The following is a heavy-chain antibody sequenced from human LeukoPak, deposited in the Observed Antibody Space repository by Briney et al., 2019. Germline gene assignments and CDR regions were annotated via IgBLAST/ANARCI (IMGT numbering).Heavy chain of an antibody. V-gene: IGHV4-39*01. CDR3: ARPNREKYYYDSSDYYDAFDI. J-gene: IGHJ3*02. CDR2: ISYSGST. CDR1: GGSISSSSYF. Sequence: PSETLSLTCTVSGGSISSSSYFWGWIRQPPGKGLEWIGSISYSGSTYYNPSLKSRVTISGDTSKNQFSLKLSSVTAADTAVYYCARPNREKYYYDSSDYYDAFDIWGQGTMVTVSS. D-gene: IGHD3-22*01.